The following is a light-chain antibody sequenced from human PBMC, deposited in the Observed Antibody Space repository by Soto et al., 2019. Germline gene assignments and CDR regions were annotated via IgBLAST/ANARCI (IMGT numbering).Light chain of an antibody. CDR1: SSNIGSNY. CDR2: RNN. CDR3: AAWDDSLSGVV. Sequence: QSVLTQPPSASGTPGQRVTISCSGSSSNIGSNYVFWYQHLPGTAPKLLIYRNNQRPSGVPDRFSGSKSGTSASLAISGLRSEDETDYYCAAWDDSLSGVVFGGRNKLTVL. J-gene: IGLJ2*01. V-gene: IGLV1-47*01.